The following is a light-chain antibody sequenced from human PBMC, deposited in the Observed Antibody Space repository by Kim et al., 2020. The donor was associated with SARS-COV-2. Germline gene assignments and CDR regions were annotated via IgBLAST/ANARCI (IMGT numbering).Light chain of an antibody. Sequence: GESSSISCTGASSDIGKYDYVFCYQQRTGYAPKLIIYDVVNRSPGVSSRFSGSKSGNKASLTVSGLQAEDEADYYCRSFTNTKIYVFGSGTKVTDL. V-gene: IGLV2-14*03. CDR3: RSFTNTKIYV. CDR2: DVV. J-gene: IGLJ1*01. CDR1: SSDIGKYDY.